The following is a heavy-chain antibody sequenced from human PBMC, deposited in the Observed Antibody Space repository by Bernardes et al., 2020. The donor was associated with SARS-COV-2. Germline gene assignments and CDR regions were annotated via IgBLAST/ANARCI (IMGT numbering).Heavy chain of an antibody. J-gene: IGHJ6*02. D-gene: IGHD6-19*01. Sequence: ASVKVSCKASGYTFTGYYMHWVRQAPGQGLEWMGWINPNSGGTNYAQKFQGRVTMTRDTSISTAYMELSRLRSDDTAVYYCARDLREQWLPNYYYYYGMDVWGQGTTVTVSS. CDR3: ARDLREQWLPNYYYYYGMDV. CDR1: GYTFTGYY. CDR2: INPNSGGT. V-gene: IGHV1-2*02.